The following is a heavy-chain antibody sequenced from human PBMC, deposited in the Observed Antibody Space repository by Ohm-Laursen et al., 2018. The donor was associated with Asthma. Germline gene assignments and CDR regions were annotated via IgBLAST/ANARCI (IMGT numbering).Heavy chain of an antibody. D-gene: IGHD6-13*01. CDR3: ARESVVSSTWYGYFDL. Sequence: SLRLSCAAPGFTFSTSDMHWVRQATGKGLEWVSAIGVAGDTYYPGSVMGRLTISRENGKNSLYLQMNNLRAEDTAVYYCARESVVSSTWYGYFDLWGRGTLVTVSS. CDR1: GFTFSTSD. J-gene: IGHJ2*01. CDR2: IGVAGDT. V-gene: IGHV3-13*01.